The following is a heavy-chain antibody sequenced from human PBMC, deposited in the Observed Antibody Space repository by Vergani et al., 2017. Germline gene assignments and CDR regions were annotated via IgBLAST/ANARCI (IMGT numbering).Heavy chain of an antibody. V-gene: IGHV4-38-2*01. CDR3: ASGKYYSDSTSHFRGRYFDV. Sequence: VQLVESGGGLVRPGGSLRLSCAASGFDFNSYSMNWIRQAPGKGLEWIGSIYNSGNGDSSSSLKSRVTISADTSKNQFSLRLTSVTAADTAVYYCASGKYYSDSTSHFRGRYFDVWGRGTLVTVPS. CDR2: IYNSGNG. J-gene: IGHJ2*01. D-gene: IGHD3-16*01. CDR1: GFDFNSYS.